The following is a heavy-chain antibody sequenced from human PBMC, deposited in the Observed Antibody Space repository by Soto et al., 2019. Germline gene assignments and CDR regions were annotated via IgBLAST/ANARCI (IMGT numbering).Heavy chain of an antibody. CDR2: IYPTGRT. J-gene: IGHJ4*02. CDR3: ARSYSGSYYRFEY. CDR1: HPSLRSYY. Sequence: PSKTLDHPSSDSHPSLRSYYRNLFRQPPGKGLEWIVYIYPTGRTNYNPSLKSRVTISADTSKNQFSLTLTSVTAADTAVYYCARSYSGSYYRFEYWGQGALVTVS. V-gene: IGHV4-59*01. D-gene: IGHD1-26*01.